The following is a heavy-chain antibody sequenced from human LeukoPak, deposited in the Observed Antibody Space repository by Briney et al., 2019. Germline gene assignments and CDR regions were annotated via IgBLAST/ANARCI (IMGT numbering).Heavy chain of an antibody. Sequence: GGSLGLSCAASGFTFSRYGMHWVRQAPGKGLELVAFIRFDGSNKYYADSVKGRFTISRDNSKNTLHLQMSSLRGEDTAVYYCAKDFTYAVAGRGDFDYWGQGTLVTVSS. CDR3: AKDFTYAVAGRGDFDY. CDR1: GFTFSRYG. D-gene: IGHD6-19*01. CDR2: IRFDGSNK. J-gene: IGHJ4*02. V-gene: IGHV3-30*02.